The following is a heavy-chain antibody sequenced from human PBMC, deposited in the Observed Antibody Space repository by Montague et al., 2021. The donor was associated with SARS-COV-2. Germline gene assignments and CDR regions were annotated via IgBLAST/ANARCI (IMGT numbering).Heavy chain of an antibody. CDR1: GGSISSSSYY. D-gene: IGHD3-9*01. CDR3: ASQVTGRYFDWILYGMDV. Sequence: SETLSLTCTVSGGSISSSSYYWGWIRQPPRKGLEWIGSIYYSGSTXYNPSLKSRATISVDTSKNQFSLKLSSVTAADTAVYYCASQVTGRYFDWILYGMDVWGQGTTVTVSS. J-gene: IGHJ6*02. CDR2: IYYSGST. V-gene: IGHV4-39*01.